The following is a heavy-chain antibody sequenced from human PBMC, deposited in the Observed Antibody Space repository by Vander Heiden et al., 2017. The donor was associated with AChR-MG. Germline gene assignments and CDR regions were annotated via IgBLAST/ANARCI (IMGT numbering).Heavy chain of an antibody. J-gene: IGHJ2*01. D-gene: IGHD4-17*01. CDR2: ISSGGRT. V-gene: IGHV4-31*03. Sequence: QVQLQESGPGLVEPSQTLSLTCTVSGVSISSATYYWPWICRHPGNGLEWIGYISSGGRTYYNPSLKSRVSLAVDTSKNQLSLNLSSVTAADTAVYYCARGQHRDHYGDYVEYFDLWGRGTRVTVSS. CDR3: ARGQHRDHYGDYVEYFDL. CDR1: GVSISSATYY.